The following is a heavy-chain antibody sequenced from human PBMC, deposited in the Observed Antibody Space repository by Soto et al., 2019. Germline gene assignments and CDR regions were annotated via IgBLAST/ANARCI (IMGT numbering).Heavy chain of an antibody. CDR2: IYYTGST. CDR1: GSSISSYY. D-gene: IGHD2-8*01. J-gene: IGHJ4*02. V-gene: IGHV4-59*01. Sequence: SETLSLTCTVAGSSISSYYWSWVRRSPGKGLEWIGYIYYTGSTNYNPSLKSRVTMSVDTSKNQFSLKLTSVTAADTAVYYCARDRGRGRTNHICVTEFDSWGQGALVTVSS. CDR3: ARDRGRGRTNHICVTEFDS.